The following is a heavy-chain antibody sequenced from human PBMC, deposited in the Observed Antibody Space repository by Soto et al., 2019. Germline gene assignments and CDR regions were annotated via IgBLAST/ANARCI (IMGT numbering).Heavy chain of an antibody. CDR2: MNPNSCNT. CDR3: ARRKRITIFGVVTRDYYYYYMDV. CDR1: GYTFTSYD. Sequence: ASVKVSCKASGYTFTSYDINWERQATGQGLEWMGWMNPNSCNTGYAQKFQGRVTMTRNTSISTAYMELSSLRSEDTAVYYCARRKRITIFGVVTRDYYYYYMDVWGKGTTVTVSS. V-gene: IGHV1-8*01. D-gene: IGHD3-3*01. J-gene: IGHJ6*03.